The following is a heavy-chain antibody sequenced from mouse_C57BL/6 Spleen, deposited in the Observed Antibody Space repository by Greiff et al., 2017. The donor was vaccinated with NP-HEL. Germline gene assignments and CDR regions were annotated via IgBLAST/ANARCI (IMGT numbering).Heavy chain of an antibody. CDR2: ILPGSGST. V-gene: IGHV1-9*01. Sequence: VQLQQSGAELMKPGASVKLSCKATGYTFTGYWIEWVKQRPGHGLEWIGEILPGSGSTNYNEKFKGKATFTADTSSSTAYMQLSSLTTEDSAIYYCAGGGPIYYDYERYYAMDYWGQGTSVTVSS. D-gene: IGHD2-4*01. CDR3: AGGGPIYYDYERYYAMDY. CDR1: GYTFTGYW. J-gene: IGHJ4*01.